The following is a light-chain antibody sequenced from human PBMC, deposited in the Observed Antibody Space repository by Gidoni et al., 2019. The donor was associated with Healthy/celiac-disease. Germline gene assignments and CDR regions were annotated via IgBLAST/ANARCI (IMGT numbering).Light chain of an antibody. J-gene: IGKJ1*01. CDR1: QSVSSSY. Sequence: EIVLTQSPGTLSLSPGERATLSCRASQSVSSSYLAWYQQKPGQAPRLLIYGASSRATGIPDRFSGSGSGTDFTLTISRLEPEDFAVYYCQQYGSSRTFXQXTKVXIK. CDR3: QQYGSSRT. CDR2: GAS. V-gene: IGKV3-20*01.